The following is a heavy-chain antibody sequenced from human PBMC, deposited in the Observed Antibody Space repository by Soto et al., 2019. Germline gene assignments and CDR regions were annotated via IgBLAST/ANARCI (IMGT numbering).Heavy chain of an antibody. D-gene: IGHD2-15*01. CDR3: ARYRREVVAGYTPDN. CDR1: GGAISSNG. Sequence: LETLSLTFTVSGGAISSNGLTWIRKPPGKGLEWIGYVYNSVSTNYNPSLNSRVTISEDTSKSQFSLKVNSMTAADTAVYYCARYRREVVAGYTPDNRGQGLLVTVSS. CDR2: VYNSVST. J-gene: IGHJ4*02. V-gene: IGHV4-59*01.